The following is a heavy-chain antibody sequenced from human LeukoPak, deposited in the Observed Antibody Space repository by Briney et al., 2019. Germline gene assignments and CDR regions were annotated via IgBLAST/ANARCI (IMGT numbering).Heavy chain of an antibody. J-gene: IGHJ4*02. CDR2: IRQDGSET. Sequence: GGSLRLSCAAAGFTFTNYWMTWVRQAPGKGPEWVANIRQDGSETNYVGSVRGRLTIARDNTKNSLYLQMTSLRGEDTAVYYCASRAGKPGNTPWCFDYWGQGALVTVSS. CDR3: ASRAGKPGNTPWCFDY. CDR1: GFTFTNYW. D-gene: IGHD1-7*01. V-gene: IGHV3-7*01.